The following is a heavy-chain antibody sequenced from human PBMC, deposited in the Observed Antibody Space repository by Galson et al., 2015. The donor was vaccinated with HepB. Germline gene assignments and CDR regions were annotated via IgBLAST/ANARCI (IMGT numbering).Heavy chain of an antibody. Sequence: SVKVSCKASGYTFTSYGISWVRQAPGQGLEWMGWISAYNGNTNYAQKLQGRVTMTTDTSTSTAYMGLRSLRSDDTAVYYCARIPLLSNIVVAPAARPSYDYWGQGTLVTVSS. V-gene: IGHV1-18*01. CDR2: ISAYNGNT. D-gene: IGHD2-2*01. CDR3: ARIPLLSNIVVAPAARPSYDY. J-gene: IGHJ4*02. CDR1: GYTFTSYG.